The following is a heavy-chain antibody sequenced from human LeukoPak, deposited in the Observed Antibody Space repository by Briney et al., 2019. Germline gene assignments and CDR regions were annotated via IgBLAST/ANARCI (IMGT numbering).Heavy chain of an antibody. CDR1: GYSFTGYY. J-gene: IGHJ4*02. D-gene: IGHD5-24*01. Sequence: GASVKVSCKASGYSFTGYYMNWVRQAPGQGLEWMGRINPNSGGTNYAQKFQGRVTMTRNTSISTAYMELSSLRSEDTAVYYCATPVLRVATIWKDYWGQGTLVTVSS. CDR3: ATPVLRVATIWKDY. V-gene: IGHV1-2*06. CDR2: INPNSGGT.